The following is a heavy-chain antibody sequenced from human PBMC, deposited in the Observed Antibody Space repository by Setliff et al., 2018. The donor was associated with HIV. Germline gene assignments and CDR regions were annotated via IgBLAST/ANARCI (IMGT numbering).Heavy chain of an antibody. CDR1: DYSVLNDNY. V-gene: IGHV4-38-2*01. CDR2: VHHDGST. CDR3: VRGGDSSSWYWGRWFDP. J-gene: IGHJ5*02. D-gene: IGHD6-13*01. Sequence: SETLSLTCAVSDYSVLNDNYWGWIRQSPGKGLEWIGSVHHDGSTYYNPSLESRVTTTIDTSKNQLSLKLSSVTAADTAMYYCVRGGDSSSWYWGRWFDPWGQGTLVTVSS.